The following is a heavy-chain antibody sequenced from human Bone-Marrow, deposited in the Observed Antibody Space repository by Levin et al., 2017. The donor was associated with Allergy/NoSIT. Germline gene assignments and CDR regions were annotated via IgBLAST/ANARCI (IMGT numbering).Heavy chain of an antibody. Sequence: PGASVKVSCRTSGYSFTGHYIQWVRQAPGQGLEWMGWINPNSGGTDYAEKFEGRVTMTRDTSISTAYMELSRLTSDDTAMYFCARGDGDFDYWGQGTLVTVSS. CDR1: GYSFTGHY. CDR2: INPNSGGT. J-gene: IGHJ4*02. V-gene: IGHV1-2*02. CDR3: ARGDGDFDY.